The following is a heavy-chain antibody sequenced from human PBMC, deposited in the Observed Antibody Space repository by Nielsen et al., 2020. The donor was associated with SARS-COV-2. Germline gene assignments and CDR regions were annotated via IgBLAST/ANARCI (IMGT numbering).Heavy chain of an antibody. V-gene: IGHV4-34*01. Sequence: SETLSLTCAVYGGSFSGYYWSWIRQPPGKGLEWIGSIYYSGSTYYNPSLKSRVTISVDTSKNQFSLKLSSVTAADTAVYYCARGGWFDPWGQGTLVTVSS. CDR1: GGSFSGYY. J-gene: IGHJ5*02. CDR3: ARGGWFDP. CDR2: IYYSGST.